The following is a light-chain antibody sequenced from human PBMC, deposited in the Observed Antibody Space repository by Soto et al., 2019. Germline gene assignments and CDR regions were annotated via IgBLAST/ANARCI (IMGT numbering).Light chain of an antibody. V-gene: IGKV3-20*01. CDR2: GAS. CDR3: QQYAEGTPIT. CDR1: QNVNNR. J-gene: IGKJ5*01. Sequence: EILLTQPPGSLSVFPGERASLSCRASQNVNNRLAWYQQKAGQAPRLLISGASSRATGIPDRFSGSGSGTDFTLTISRLESDDFALYYCQQYAEGTPITFGQGTRLEIK.